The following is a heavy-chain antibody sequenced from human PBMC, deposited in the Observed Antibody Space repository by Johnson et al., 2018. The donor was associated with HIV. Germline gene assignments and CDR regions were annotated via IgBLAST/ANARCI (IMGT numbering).Heavy chain of an antibody. CDR1: GFTFSSYA. CDR3: AKGHSSGYPKDAFDI. J-gene: IGHJ3*02. V-gene: IGHV3-30-3*02. CDR2: ISYDGSNK. D-gene: IGHD3-22*01. Sequence: QMLLVESGGGLVQPGGSLRLSCAEYGFTFSSYAMHWVRQAPGKGLEWVAVISYDGSNKYYADSVKGRFTISRDNSKNTLYLQMNSLRAEDTAMYYCAKGHSSGYPKDAFDIWGRGTIVTVSS.